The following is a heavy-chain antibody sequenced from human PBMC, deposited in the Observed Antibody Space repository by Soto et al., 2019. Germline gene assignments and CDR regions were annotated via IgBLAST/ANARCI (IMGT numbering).Heavy chain of an antibody. J-gene: IGHJ6*02. CDR2: ISYDGSNK. CDR3: AKDYDFWSGYRASHYYGMDV. CDR1: GFTFSSYG. D-gene: IGHD3-3*01. V-gene: IGHV3-30*18. Sequence: GSLRLSCAASGFTFSSYGMHWVRQAPGKGLEWVAVISYDGSNKYYADSVKGRFTISRDNSKNTLYLQMNSLRAEDTAVYYCAKDYDFWSGYRASHYYGMDVWGQGTTVTVSS.